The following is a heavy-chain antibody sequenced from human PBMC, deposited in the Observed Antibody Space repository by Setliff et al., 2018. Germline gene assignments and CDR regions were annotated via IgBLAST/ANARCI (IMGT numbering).Heavy chain of an antibody. CDR1: GFTFSDYS. CDR2: ISSSSSTI. V-gene: IGHV3-48*01. Sequence: GGSLRLSCAASGFTFSDYSMNWVRQAPGKGLEWVSDISSSSSTIYYADSVKGRFTISRDNAQNSLYLQMNSLRAEDTAVYYCARSYRDDFYFYMDVWGKGTTVTVSS. J-gene: IGHJ6*03. CDR3: ARSYRDDFYFYMDV.